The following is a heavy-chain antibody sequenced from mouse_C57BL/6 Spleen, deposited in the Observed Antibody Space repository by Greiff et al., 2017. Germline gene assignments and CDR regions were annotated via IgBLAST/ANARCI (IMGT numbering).Heavy chain of an antibody. CDR2: IHPNSGST. V-gene: IGHV1-64*01. D-gene: IGHD2-4*01. J-gene: IGHJ4*01. CDR3: ASGGGLRGSYAVDD. Sequence: QVQLQQPGAELVKPGASVKLSCKASGYTFTSYWMNWVKQRPGQGLEWIGMIHPNSGSTNYNEKFKSKATLTVDKSSSTAYMQLSSLTSEDSAVYYCASGGGLRGSYAVDDWGQGTSVTVSS. CDR1: GYTFTSYW.